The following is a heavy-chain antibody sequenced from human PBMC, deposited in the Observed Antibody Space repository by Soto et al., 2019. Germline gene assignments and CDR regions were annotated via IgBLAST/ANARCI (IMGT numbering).Heavy chain of an antibody. D-gene: IGHD6-19*01. Sequence: QVQLVQSGAEVKKPGSSVKVSCKASGGTFSSYAISWVRQAPGQGLEWMGGIIPIFGTANYAQKFQGRVTSTADESTSTGYMELSSLRSEDTAVYYCARGSSGWSSLPWDYFDYWGQGTLVTVSS. CDR1: GGTFSSYA. CDR2: IIPIFGTA. CDR3: ARGSSGWSSLPWDYFDY. V-gene: IGHV1-69*12. J-gene: IGHJ4*02.